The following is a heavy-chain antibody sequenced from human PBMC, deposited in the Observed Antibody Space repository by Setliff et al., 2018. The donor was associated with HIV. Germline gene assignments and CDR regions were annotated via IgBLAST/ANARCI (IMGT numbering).Heavy chain of an antibody. Sequence: SETLSLTCTVSGGSITDQYWNWIRQPPGKGLEWIGYIHASGKTNYNPSLKSRVTLALDTSEMHFSLHLTSVTAADTAVYYCATLDPSGGNFLAYWGQGTLVTVSS. CDR2: IHASGKT. V-gene: IGHV4-4*09. J-gene: IGHJ4*02. CDR3: ATLDPSGGNFLAY. D-gene: IGHD2-21*02. CDR1: GGSITDQY.